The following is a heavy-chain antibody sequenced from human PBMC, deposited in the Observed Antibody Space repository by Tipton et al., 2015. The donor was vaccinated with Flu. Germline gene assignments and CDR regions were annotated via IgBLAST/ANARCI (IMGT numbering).Heavy chain of an antibody. J-gene: IGHJ4*02. CDR3: ARVIPELVAGLDY. D-gene: IGHD6-19*01. V-gene: IGHV3-23*01. Sequence: SLRLSCVASGFTFIRYGMSWVRQAPGKGLEWVSGISGSGGKTYLADSVKGRFTISRDISKNTLHLQMNSLRAEDTAVYYCARVIPELVAGLDYWGQGTLVTVSS. CDR1: GFTFIRYG. CDR2: ISGSGGKT.